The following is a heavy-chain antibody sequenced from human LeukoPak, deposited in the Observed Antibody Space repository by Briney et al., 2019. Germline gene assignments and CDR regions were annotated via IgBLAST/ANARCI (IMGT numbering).Heavy chain of an antibody. D-gene: IGHD2-2*01. J-gene: IGHJ4*02. CDR1: GFTFSSYA. Sequence: GGSLRLSCAASGFTFSSYAMSWIRQAPGKGLEWVANINQDGSDKYYVDSVKGRFTISRDNAKNSLYLQMNSLRAEDTAVYYCARVKVVVPAAFDYCDYWGQGTLVTVSS. CDR2: INQDGSDK. V-gene: IGHV3-7*01. CDR3: ARVKVVVPAAFDYCDY.